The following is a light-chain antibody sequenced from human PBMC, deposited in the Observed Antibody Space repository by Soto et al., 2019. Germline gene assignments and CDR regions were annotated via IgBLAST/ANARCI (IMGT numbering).Light chain of an antibody. CDR3: QQRASWPLT. CDR2: DAS. CDR1: QSVGGR. J-gene: IGKJ4*01. Sequence: EFVLTQSPATLSLSPGERATLSCRASQSVGGRLGWYQQKPGRAPRLLIYDASIRATGIPARFSGSGFGTDFILTISSLEPEDFGVYYCQQRASWPLTFGGGTRVEI. V-gene: IGKV3-11*01.